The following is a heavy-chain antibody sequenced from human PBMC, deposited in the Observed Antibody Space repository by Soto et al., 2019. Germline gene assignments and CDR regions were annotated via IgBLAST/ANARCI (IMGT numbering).Heavy chain of an antibody. CDR3: AREKSQMIFDY. J-gene: IGHJ4*02. V-gene: IGHV4-31*03. CDR2: IYYSGST. CDR1: GGSISSGGYY. Sequence: QVQLQESGPGLVKPSQTLSLTCTVSGGSISSGGYYWSWIRQHQEKGLEWIGYIYYSGSTYYNPSLKSRVTISVDTSKNQFSLKLSSVTAADTAVYYCAREKSQMIFDYWGQGTLVTVSS. D-gene: IGHD3-16*01.